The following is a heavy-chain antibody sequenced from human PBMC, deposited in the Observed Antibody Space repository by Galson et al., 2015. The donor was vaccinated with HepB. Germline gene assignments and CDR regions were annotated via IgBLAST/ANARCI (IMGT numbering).Heavy chain of an antibody. CDR1: GFTFGDYA. Sequence: SLRLSCAASGFTFGDYAMSWFRQAPGKGLEWVGFIRSKAYGGTTEYAASVKGRFTISRDDSKSIAYLQMNSLKTEDTAVYYCTREIVLRYFDWWENYYGVDVWGQGTTVTVSS. J-gene: IGHJ6*02. CDR3: TREIVLRYFDWWENYYGVDV. CDR2: IRSKAYGGTT. D-gene: IGHD3-9*01. V-gene: IGHV3-49*03.